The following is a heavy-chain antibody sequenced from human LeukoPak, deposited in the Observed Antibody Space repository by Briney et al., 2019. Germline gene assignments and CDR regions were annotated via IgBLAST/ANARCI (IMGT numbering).Heavy chain of an antibody. D-gene: IGHD2-21*02. Sequence: SETLSLTCTVSGGSISSYYWSWIRQPPGKGLEWIGYIYYSGSTNYNPSLKSRVTISVDTSKNQFSLKLSSVTAADTAVYYCARHGDCGAYFDLWGRGTLVTVSS. V-gene: IGHV4-59*08. CDR2: IYYSGST. CDR3: ARHGDCGAYFDL. CDR1: GGSISSYY. J-gene: IGHJ2*01.